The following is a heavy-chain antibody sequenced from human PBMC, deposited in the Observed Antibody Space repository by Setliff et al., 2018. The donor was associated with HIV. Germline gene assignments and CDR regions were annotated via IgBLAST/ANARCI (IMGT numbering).Heavy chain of an antibody. D-gene: IGHD1-1*01. CDR2: IYHSGST. CDR1: GFSVNSDYY. Sequence: PSETLSLTCAVSGFSVNSDYYWAWIRQPPGRGLEWIGQIYHSGSTRYNPSIRSRVTMSIDTSKDHFSLKLTSLTASDTAIYYCARLWLHKEDDKPRFDPWGQGMLVTVSS. CDR3: ARLWLHKEDDKPRFDP. J-gene: IGHJ5*02. V-gene: IGHV4-38-2*01.